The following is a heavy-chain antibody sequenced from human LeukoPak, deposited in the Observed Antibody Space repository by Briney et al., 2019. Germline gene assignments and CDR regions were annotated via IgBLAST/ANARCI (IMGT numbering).Heavy chain of an antibody. V-gene: IGHV1-46*01. CDR2: INPSGGTT. J-gene: IGHJ4*02. CDR3: ATVTYYDILTGYYPFDY. CDR1: GYSFTSYS. D-gene: IGHD3-9*01. Sequence: ASVTVSCKASGYSFTSYSINWVRQAPGQGLEWMGIINPSGGTTNYAQKFQGRVTMTEDTSTDTAYMELSSLRSEDTAVYYCATVTYYDILTGYYPFDYWGQGTLVTVSS.